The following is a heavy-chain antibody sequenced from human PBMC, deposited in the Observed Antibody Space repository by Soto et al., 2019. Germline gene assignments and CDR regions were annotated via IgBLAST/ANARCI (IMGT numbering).Heavy chain of an antibody. D-gene: IGHD2-2*01. V-gene: IGHV3-48*03. Sequence: GGSLRLSCAASGFTFSSYEMNWVRQAPGKGLEWVSYISSSGSTIYYADSVKGRFTISRDNAKNSLYLQMNCLRAEDTAVYYCARGDCSSTSCYGLSYYYYGMDVWGQGTTVTVSS. CDR1: GFTFSSYE. J-gene: IGHJ6*02. CDR3: ARGDCSSTSCYGLSYYYYGMDV. CDR2: ISSSGSTI.